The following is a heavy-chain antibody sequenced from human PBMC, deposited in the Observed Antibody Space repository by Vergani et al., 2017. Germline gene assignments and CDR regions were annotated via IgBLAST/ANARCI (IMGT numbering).Heavy chain of an antibody. Sequence: EVQLLESGGGLVQPGGSLRLSCAASGFTFSSYAMSWVRQAPGKGLEWVSAIIGSGGSTYYADSVKGRFTISRDNPKNTLYLQMNSLRAENTVVYYCENIRLSTEHDDSSGYRPRGVFDYWGQGTLVTVSS. V-gene: IGHV3-23*01. J-gene: IGHJ4*02. CDR1: GFTFSSYA. CDR2: IIGSGGST. CDR3: ENIRLSTEHDDSSGYRPRGVFDY. D-gene: IGHD3-22*01.